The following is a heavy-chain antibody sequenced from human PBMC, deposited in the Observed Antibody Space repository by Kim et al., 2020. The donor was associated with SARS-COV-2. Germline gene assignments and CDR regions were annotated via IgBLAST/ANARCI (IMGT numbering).Heavy chain of an antibody. Sequence: ASVKVSCKASGYTFSSYEINWVRQASGQGLEWMGWMNPNSGDTGYAQKFQGRVTMTRNISTSTAYMELSSLTSEDTGVYYCARGDERVIFGLLRKWFDPW. V-gene: IGHV1-8*01. CDR3: ARGDERVIFGLLRKWFDP. D-gene: IGHD3-3*01. CDR2: MNPNSGDT. J-gene: IGHJ5*02. CDR1: GYTFSSYE.